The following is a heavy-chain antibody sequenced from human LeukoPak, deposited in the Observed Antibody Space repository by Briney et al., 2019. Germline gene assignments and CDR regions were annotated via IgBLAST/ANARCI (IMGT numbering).Heavy chain of an antibody. CDR1: GFTFSSYA. J-gene: IGHJ4*02. D-gene: IGHD3-9*01. Sequence: PGGSLRLSCAASGFTFSSYAMHWVRQAPGKGLEYVSAISSNGGSTYYANSVKGRFTISRDDSKNTLYLQMGSLRAEDMAVYYCARAPGYYFDYWGQGTLVTVSS. CDR3: ARAPGYYFDY. V-gene: IGHV3-64*01. CDR2: ISSNGGST.